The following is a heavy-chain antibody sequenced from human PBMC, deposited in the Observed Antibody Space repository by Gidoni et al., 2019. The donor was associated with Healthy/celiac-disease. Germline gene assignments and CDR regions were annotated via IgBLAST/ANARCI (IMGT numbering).Heavy chain of an antibody. CDR3: ARDRLLWFGELFSPYYYCMDV. J-gene: IGHJ6*02. CDR1: GGSISSGDYY. Sequence: QVQLQESGPGLVKPSQTLPLTCTVSGGSISSGDYYWSWIRQPPGKGLEWIGYIYYSESTYYNPSLKSRVTISVDTSKNQCSLKLSSVTAADTAVYYCARDRLLWFGELFSPYYYCMDVWGQGTTVTVSS. D-gene: IGHD3-10*01. V-gene: IGHV4-30-4*08. CDR2: IYYSEST.